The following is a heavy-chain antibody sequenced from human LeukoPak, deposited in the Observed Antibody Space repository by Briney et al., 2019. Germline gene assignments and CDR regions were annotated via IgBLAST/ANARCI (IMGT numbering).Heavy chain of an antibody. D-gene: IGHD6-6*01. J-gene: IGHJ4*02. V-gene: IGHV3-48*03. Sequence: GGSLRLSCAASGFTFSSCEMNWVRQAPGKGLEWISYISSSGGTIYYADSVKGRFTISRDNAKNSVYLQMNSLRAEDTAVYYCARMRPELDYWGQGTLVTVSS. CDR2: ISSSGGTI. CDR1: GFTFSSCE. CDR3: ARMRPELDY.